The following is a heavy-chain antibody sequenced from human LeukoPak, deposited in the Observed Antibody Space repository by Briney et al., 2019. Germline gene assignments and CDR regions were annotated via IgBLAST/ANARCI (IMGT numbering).Heavy chain of an antibody. J-gene: IGHJ4*02. CDR2: ISDDGSRK. V-gene: IGHV3-30*18. CDR1: AFTFSFSG. Sequence: GGSLRLSCAASAFTFSFSGMYWVRQAPGKGLEWVAFISDDGSRKYYADSVKGRFTISRDNSKNTLFLQMNSLRTGDTAVYYCAKDRSTTWSFDYWGQGTLVTVSS. D-gene: IGHD6-13*01. CDR3: AKDRSTTWSFDY.